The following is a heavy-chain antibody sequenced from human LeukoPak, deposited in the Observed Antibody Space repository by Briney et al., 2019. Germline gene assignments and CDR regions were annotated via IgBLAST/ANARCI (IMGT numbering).Heavy chain of an antibody. V-gene: IGHV1-8*01. Sequence: ASVKVSCKASGYIFTTYDINWVRQGTGQGLEWMGWMNPNSGNTGYAQKFQGRVTMTRNTSISTAYMELSSLRSEDTAVYYCARGPNKSDGGNSGSAWFDPWGQGTLVTVSS. CDR3: ARGPNKSDGGNSGSAWFDP. J-gene: IGHJ5*02. CDR1: GYIFTTYD. CDR2: MNPNSGNT. D-gene: IGHD4-23*01.